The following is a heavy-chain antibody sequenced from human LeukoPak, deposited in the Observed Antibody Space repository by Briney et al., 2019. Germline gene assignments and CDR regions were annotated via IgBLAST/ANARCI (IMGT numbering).Heavy chain of an antibody. D-gene: IGHD3-3*01. CDR2: ISGSGDST. CDR1: GFTFSSYA. V-gene: IGHV3-23*01. CDR3: ARDLSSHYDFWSGYYPGWFDP. Sequence: PGGSLRLSCAASGFTFSSYAMSWVCQAPGKGLEWVSAISGSGDSTYYADSVKGRFTISRDNSKNTLYLQMNSLRAEDTAVYYCARDLSSHYDFWSGYYPGWFDPWGQGTLVTVSS. J-gene: IGHJ5*02.